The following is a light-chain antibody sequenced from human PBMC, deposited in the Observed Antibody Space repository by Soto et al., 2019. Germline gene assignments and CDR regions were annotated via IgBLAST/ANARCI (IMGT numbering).Light chain of an antibody. J-gene: IGKJ1*01. CDR1: QSISSW. CDR2: DAS. CDR3: QQYNSYST. V-gene: IGKV1-5*01. Sequence: DIHMTQSPSTLSASVGDRVTITCRASQSISSWLAWYQQKPGKAPKLLIYDASSLESGVPSRFSGSGSGTEFTLTISSLQPDDFATYYCQQYNSYSTFGQGTKVEIK.